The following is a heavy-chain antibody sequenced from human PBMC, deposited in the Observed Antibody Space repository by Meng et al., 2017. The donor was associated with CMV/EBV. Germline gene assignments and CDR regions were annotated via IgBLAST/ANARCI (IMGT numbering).Heavy chain of an antibody. D-gene: IGHD3-3*01. CDR2: IYYSGST. J-gene: IGHJ5*02. V-gene: IGHV4-39*07. CDR3: ARVVLRFLEWSPGWFDP. Sequence: SISSSSYYWGGIRQPPGKGLEWIGSIYYSGSTYYNPSLKSRVTISVDTSKNQFSLKLSSVTAADTAVYYCARVVLRFLEWSPGWFDPWGQGTLVTVSS. CDR1: SISSSSYY.